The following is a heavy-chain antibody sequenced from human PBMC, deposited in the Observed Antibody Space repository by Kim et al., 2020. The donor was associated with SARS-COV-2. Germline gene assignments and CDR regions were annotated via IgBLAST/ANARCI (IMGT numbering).Heavy chain of an antibody. V-gene: IGHV1-69*13. J-gene: IGHJ6*02. Sequence: SVKVSCKASGGTFSSYAISWVRQAPGQGLEWMGGIIPIFGTANYAQKFQGRVTITADESTSTAYMELSSLRSEDTAVYYCARGIVGSSSPNEYYYYYGMDVWGQGTTVTVSS. CDR1: GGTFSSYA. CDR2: IIPIFGTA. D-gene: IGHD6-13*01. CDR3: ARGIVGSSSPNEYYYYYGMDV.